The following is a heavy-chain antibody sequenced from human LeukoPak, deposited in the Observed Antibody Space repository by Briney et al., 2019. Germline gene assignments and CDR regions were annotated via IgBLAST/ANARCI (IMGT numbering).Heavy chain of an antibody. J-gene: IGHJ4*02. D-gene: IGHD6-13*01. Sequence: ASVKVSCKASGYRFNGYGFTWVRQAPGQGLEWMGWISAFNGDTKYAPKFQDRPTMTTDTSTSSAYMELRSLRSDDTAVYYCSRAPGVVAAGTADSWGQGTLVTVSS. V-gene: IGHV1-18*01. CDR3: SRAPGVVAAGTADS. CDR1: GYRFNGYG. CDR2: ISAFNGDT.